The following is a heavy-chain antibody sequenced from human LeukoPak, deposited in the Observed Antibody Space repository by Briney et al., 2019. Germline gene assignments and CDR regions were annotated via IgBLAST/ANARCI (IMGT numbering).Heavy chain of an antibody. V-gene: IGHV3-7*01. CDR3: ASTETVTTSYVWGSYRFEY. Sequence: GGSLRLSCAASGFTFSRHWMSWVRQAPGKGLEWVATIKQDGSEKYYVDSVKGRFIISRDNAKNSLSLQMNSLRAEDTAVYYCASTETVTTSYVWGSYRFEYWGQGTLVTVSS. D-gene: IGHD3-16*02. CDR1: GFTFSRHW. J-gene: IGHJ4*02. CDR2: IKQDGSEK.